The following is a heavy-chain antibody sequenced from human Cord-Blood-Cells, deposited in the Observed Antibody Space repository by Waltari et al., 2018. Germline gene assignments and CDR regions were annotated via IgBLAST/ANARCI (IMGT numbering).Heavy chain of an antibody. J-gene: IGHJ4*02. V-gene: IGHV4-4*02. D-gene: IGHD3-22*01. CDR2: IYHSGNT. CDR1: GGSISSSNW. Sequence: QVQLQESGPGLVKPSGTLSLTCAVSGGSISSSNWWSWVRQPPGKGLEWIGEIYHSGNTNYNPSLKSRVTISVDKSKNQFSLKLSSVTAADTAVYYCARAIYYDSSGYYYYFDYWGQGTLVTVSS. CDR3: ARAIYYDSSGYYYYFDY.